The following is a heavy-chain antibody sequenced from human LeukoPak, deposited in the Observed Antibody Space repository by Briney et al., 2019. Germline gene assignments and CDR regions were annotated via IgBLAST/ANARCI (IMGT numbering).Heavy chain of an antibody. CDR3: ARSLEAITHFDY. Sequence: ASVKVSCKASGYTFTSYGISWVRQAPGQGLEWMGWISAYNGNTNYAQKLQGRLTMTTDTSTSTAYMELRSLRSDDTAVYYCARSLEAITHFDYWGQGTLVTVSS. J-gene: IGHJ4*02. D-gene: IGHD3-3*01. CDR1: GYTFTSYG. CDR2: ISAYNGNT. V-gene: IGHV1-18*01.